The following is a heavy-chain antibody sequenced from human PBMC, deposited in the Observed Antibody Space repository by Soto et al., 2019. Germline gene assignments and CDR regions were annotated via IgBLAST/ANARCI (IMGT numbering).Heavy chain of an antibody. Sequence: GGSLRLSCAASGITFSGYGMHWVRKARGQGLEWEGVIWYAGSNQYYADSVKRRLTTSRDNSKHTLYLHMNSLRAGDRLVYYWARDRSAYDYGRHYYGMDVWGQGTTVTVS. CDR3: ARDRSAYDYGRHYYGMDV. CDR2: IWYAGSNQ. CDR1: GITFSGYG. J-gene: IGHJ6*02. V-gene: IGHV3-33*01. D-gene: IGHD5-12*01.